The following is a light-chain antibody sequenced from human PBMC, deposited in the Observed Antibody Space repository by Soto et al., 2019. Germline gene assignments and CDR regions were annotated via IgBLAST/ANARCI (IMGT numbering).Light chain of an antibody. CDR3: QQSYSTPLS. Sequence: DIPMTQSPPSLSASVGDRVTIACWASQSISSSLNWYQQKSGKAPKLLIYGASNLQSGVPSRFSGSGSGTDFTLTISSLQPEDFATYYCQQSYSTPLSFGGGTKVEIK. V-gene: IGKV1-39*01. J-gene: IGKJ4*01. CDR2: GAS. CDR1: QSISSS.